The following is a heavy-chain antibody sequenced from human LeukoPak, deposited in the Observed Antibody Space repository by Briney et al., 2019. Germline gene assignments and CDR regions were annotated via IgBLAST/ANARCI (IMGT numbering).Heavy chain of an antibody. CDR3: ARGHYYYGSGSPFDY. CDR1: GFTFSSYS. J-gene: IGHJ4*02. D-gene: IGHD3-10*01. CDR2: ISSASGSI. V-gene: IGHV3-48*04. Sequence: GGSLRLSCAASGFTFSSYSMNWVRQAPGKGLEWVSYISSASGSIYYADSVKGRFTISRDNAKNSLFLQMNSLRAEDTAVYYCARGHYYYGSGSPFDYWGQGTLVTVSS.